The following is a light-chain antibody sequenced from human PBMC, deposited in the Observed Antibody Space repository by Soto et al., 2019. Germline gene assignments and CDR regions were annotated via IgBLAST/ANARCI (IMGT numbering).Light chain of an antibody. Sequence: QSVLTQPASVSGSPGQSITISCTGTSSDVGSYDLVSWYQQHPGKAPKLMIYEVSERPSGVSNRCSGSKSGSTASLTISGLQAEDEADYYCCSYAGSSTFVFGGGTKLTVL. CDR2: EVS. J-gene: IGLJ2*01. V-gene: IGLV2-23*02. CDR3: CSYAGSSTFV. CDR1: SSDVGSYDL.